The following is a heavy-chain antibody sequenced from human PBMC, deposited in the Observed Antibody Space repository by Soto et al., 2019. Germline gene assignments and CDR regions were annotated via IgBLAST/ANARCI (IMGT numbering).Heavy chain of an antibody. CDR2: ISYDGSNK. J-gene: IGHJ4*02. Sequence: GGSLRLSCAASGFTFSSYGMHWVRQAPGKGLEWVAVISYDGSNKYYADSVKGRFTISRDNSKNTLYLQMNSLRAEDTAVYYCAVRLADRPRAFDYWGQGTLVTVSS. CDR1: GFTFSSYG. D-gene: IGHD6-6*01. V-gene: IGHV3-30*03. CDR3: AVRLADRPRAFDY.